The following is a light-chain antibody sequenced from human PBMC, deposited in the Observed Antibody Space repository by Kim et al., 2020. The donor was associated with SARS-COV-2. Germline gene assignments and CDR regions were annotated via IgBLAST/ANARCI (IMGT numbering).Light chain of an antibody. V-gene: IGKV1-5*01. CDR3: QQYNSYSWT. Sequence: DIQMTQSPSTLSASVGDRVTITCRASQSISSWLAWYQQKPGKAPNLLIYGASSLESGVPSRFSGYGSGTEFTLTISSLQADDSATYYCQQYNSYSWTFGQGTKVDIK. J-gene: IGKJ1*01. CDR1: QSISSW. CDR2: GAS.